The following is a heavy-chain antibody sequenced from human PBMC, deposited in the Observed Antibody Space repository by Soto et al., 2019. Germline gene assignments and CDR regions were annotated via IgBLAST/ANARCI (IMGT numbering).Heavy chain of an antibody. CDR1: GDSLTNYY. J-gene: IGHJ6*02. CDR2: IMYSGYS. V-gene: IGHV4-59*08. Sequence: QVQLQESGPGLVKPSETLSLTCTVSGDSLTNYYCSWFRQPPGKGLEWIGYIMYSGYSAYNLSLKRRVTMSMDTSKTPFSLMLESVTATDTAVYYCARHGFGPLPGLVDVWGQGTKVIVSS. CDR3: ARHGFGPLPGLVDV. D-gene: IGHD3-10*01.